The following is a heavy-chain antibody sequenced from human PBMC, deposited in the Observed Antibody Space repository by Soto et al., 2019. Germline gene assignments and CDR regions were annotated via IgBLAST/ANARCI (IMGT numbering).Heavy chain of an antibody. CDR1: GGTFGNFI. CDR3: ARNGTYSSSLSHYSGMDV. CDR2: IVPVRGTP. V-gene: IGHV1-69*13. J-gene: IGHJ6*02. Sequence: SVKVSCKASGGTFGNFIMNWVRQTPGQGLEWMGGIVPVRGTPTYAEKFKGRVRISATGSTSTTYIDLTSLRSEDTAIYYCARNGTYSSSLSHYSGMDVWGQGTTVTVSS. D-gene: IGHD1-26*01.